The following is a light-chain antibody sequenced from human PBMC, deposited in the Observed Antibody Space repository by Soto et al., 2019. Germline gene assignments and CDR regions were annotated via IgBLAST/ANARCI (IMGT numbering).Light chain of an antibody. V-gene: IGKV3-20*01. CDR3: QQYVNSPVT. J-gene: IGKJ2*01. CDR1: QRVNSSY. CDR2: GAS. Sequence: EIVLTQSPDTLYLSPGEGATLSCRASQRVNSSYLAWYQQKPGQAPRLLISGASDRATGVPARVSGSGYRTDITLTISSLEPEDCAVYYCQQYVNSPVTFGQGTKPQTK.